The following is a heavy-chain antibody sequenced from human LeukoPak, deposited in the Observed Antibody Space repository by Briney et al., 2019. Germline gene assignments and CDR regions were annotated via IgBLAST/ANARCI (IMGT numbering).Heavy chain of an antibody. CDR3: ARDAPGSSGWYSDY. J-gene: IGHJ4*02. V-gene: IGHV1-18*01. CDR2: ISAYNGNT. D-gene: IGHD6-19*01. CDR1: GYTFTSYG. Sequence: ASVKVSCKASGYTFTSYGISWVRQAPGQGLEWMGWISAYNGNTNYAQKLQGRVTMTRDMSTSTVYMELSSLRSEDTAVYYCARDAPGSSGWYSDYWGQGTLVTVSS.